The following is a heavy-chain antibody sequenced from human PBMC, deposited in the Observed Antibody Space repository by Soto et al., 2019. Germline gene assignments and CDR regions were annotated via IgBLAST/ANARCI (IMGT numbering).Heavy chain of an antibody. J-gene: IGHJ6*02. CDR2: ISAYNGNT. CDR3: TRDFVTMVRSYYYYYGMDV. CDR1: GYTFTSYG. Sequence: QVQLVQSGAEVKKPGASVKVSCKASGYTFTSYGISWVRQAPGQGLEWMGWISAYNGNTNYAQKLQGRVTMTTDTSTSTAYMELRSLRSDDTAVYYCTRDFVTMVRSYYYYYGMDVWGQGTTVTVSS. V-gene: IGHV1-18*01. D-gene: IGHD3-10*01.